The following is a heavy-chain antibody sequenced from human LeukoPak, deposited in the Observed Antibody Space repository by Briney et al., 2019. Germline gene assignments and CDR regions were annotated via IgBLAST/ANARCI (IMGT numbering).Heavy chain of an antibody. CDR3: ARGRKSPISSSWYHRAFDV. CDR1: GFSFSDYD. Sequence: GGSLRLSCAASGFSFSDYDMNWVRQAPGKGLEWVSSISAGESSIHYADSVKGRFTISRDNAQNSLSLQMNSLRADDTAVYYCARGRKSPISSSWYHRAFDVWGQGTMVTVSS. J-gene: IGHJ3*01. V-gene: IGHV3-21*01. CDR2: ISAGESSI. D-gene: IGHD6-13*01.